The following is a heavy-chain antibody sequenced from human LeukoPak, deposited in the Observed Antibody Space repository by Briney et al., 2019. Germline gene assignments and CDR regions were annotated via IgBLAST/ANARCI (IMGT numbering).Heavy chain of an antibody. CDR2: IDYSGST. CDR3: ASGGDY. V-gene: IGHV4-39*07. CDR1: GGSISSSSYY. Sequence: EALSLTCTVSGGSISSSSYYWGWIRQPPGKGLEWIGSIDYSGSTYYNPSLRSRVTISVDTSKNQFSLKLSSVTAADTAVYYCASGGDYWGQGTLVTVSS. J-gene: IGHJ4*02. D-gene: IGHD3-16*01.